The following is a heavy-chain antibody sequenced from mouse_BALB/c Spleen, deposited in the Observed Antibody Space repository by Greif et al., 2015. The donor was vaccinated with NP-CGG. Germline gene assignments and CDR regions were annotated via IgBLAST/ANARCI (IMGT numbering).Heavy chain of an antibody. D-gene: IGHD2-1*01. V-gene: IGHV5-9-3*01. CDR3: ARHRDHGNYAYAMDC. CDR2: ISSGGSYP. Sequence: EVQLVESGGGLVKPGGSLKLSCAASGFTFSSYAMSWVRQTPEKRLEWVATISSGGSYPYYPGSVKGRFTISRDNAKNTLYLQMSSLRSEDTAMYYCARHRDHGNYAYAMDCWGQGTSVTVSS. J-gene: IGHJ4*01. CDR1: GFTFSSYA.